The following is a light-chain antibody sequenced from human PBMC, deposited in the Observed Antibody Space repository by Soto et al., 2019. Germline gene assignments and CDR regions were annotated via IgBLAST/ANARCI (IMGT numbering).Light chain of an antibody. Sequence: QPVLTQSPSASASLGASVKLTCTLSSGHSSYAIAWHQQQPEKGPRYLMKLNSDGSHGRWDGIPDRFSGSSSGAVRYLTFASLQSEDEDDYYCQTWGTGIQVFGGGTKLTVL. CDR2: LNSDGSH. J-gene: IGLJ3*02. V-gene: IGLV4-69*01. CDR1: SGHSSYA. CDR3: QTWGTGIQV.